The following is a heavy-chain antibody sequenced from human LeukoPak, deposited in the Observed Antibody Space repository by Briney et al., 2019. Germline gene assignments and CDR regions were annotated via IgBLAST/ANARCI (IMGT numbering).Heavy chain of an antibody. D-gene: IGHD2-2*01. J-gene: IGHJ3*02. CDR1: GFTFSSYE. CDR3: ARDPSVVVPAAMGAFDI. CDR2: ISSSGSTI. Sequence: GGSLRLSCAASGFTFSSYEMNWVRQAPGKGLEWVSYISSSGSTIYYADSVKGRFTISRDNAKNSLYLQMNSLRAEDTAVYYCARDPSVVVPAAMGAFDIRGQGTMVTVSS. V-gene: IGHV3-48*03.